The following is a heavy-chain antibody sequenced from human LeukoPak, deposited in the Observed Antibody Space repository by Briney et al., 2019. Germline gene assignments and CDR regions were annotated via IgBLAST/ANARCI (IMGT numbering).Heavy chain of an antibody. CDR1: GFTFDDYG. V-gene: IGHV3-9*01. J-gene: IGHJ4*02. Sequence: GRSLRLSREASGFTFDDYGMHWVRQAPGKGLEWVSSISWNSASVGYVDSAKGRFTISRDSAKKTLYLQMNSLRAEDTALYYCAKDYGYSSSWYDYWGQGTLVTVSS. CDR3: AKDYGYSSSWYDY. D-gene: IGHD6-13*01. CDR2: ISWNSASV.